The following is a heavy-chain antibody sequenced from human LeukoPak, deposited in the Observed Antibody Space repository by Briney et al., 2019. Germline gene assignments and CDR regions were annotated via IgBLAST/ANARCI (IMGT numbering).Heavy chain of an antibody. V-gene: IGHV3-30*18. CDR1: GFTFNNYG. D-gene: IGHD2-2*01. J-gene: IGHJ4*02. CDR2: ISYDGSNK. CDR3: AKGTLDIVVVPAAPKVYYFDY. Sequence: PGRSLRLSCAASGFTFNNYGMHWVRQAPVKGLEWVAVISYDGSNKYYVDSVKGRFSISRDNSKNTLDLQMNSLRAEDTAVYYCAKGTLDIVVVPAAPKVYYFDYWGQGTLVTVSS.